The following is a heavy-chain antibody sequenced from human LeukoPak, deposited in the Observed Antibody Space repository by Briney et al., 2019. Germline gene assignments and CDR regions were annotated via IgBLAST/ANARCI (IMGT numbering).Heavy chain of an antibody. V-gene: IGHV3-30*18. J-gene: IGHJ4*02. CDR2: ISYDGSNK. D-gene: IGHD3-10*01. Sequence: PGRSLRLSCAASGFTFSSYGMHWVRQAPGKGLEWVAVISYDGSNKYYADSVKGRFTISRDNSKNTLYLQMNSLRAEDTAVYYCAKRGGSGSYFTDDYWGQGTLVTVSS. CDR1: GFTFSSYG. CDR3: AKRGGSGSYFTDDY.